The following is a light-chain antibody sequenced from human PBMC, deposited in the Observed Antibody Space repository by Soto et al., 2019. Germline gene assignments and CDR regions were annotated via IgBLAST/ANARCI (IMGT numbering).Light chain of an antibody. V-gene: IGLV2-14*01. J-gene: IGLJ2*01. CDR2: AVT. CDR3: SSYTTSATLV. CDR1: SNDIGGYNY. Sequence: QSALTQPASVSGSPGQSITIPCTGSSNDIGGYNYVSWYQQHPGRAPKLILYAVTNRPSGVSNRFSGSKSGNTASLTISGLQAEDEADYFCSSYTTSATLVFGVGTKLTVL.